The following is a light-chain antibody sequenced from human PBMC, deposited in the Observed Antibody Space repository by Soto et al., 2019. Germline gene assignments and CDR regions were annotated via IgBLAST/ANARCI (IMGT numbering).Light chain of an antibody. CDR3: QQYGGSPLVT. CDR1: QSVSGND. V-gene: IGKV3-20*01. J-gene: IGKJ4*01. CDR2: GAS. Sequence: EIVLTQSPGTLSLSPGERATLSCRASQSVSGNDLAWYQQKPGQAPRLLISGASSRATGIPDRFSGSGSGTDFTLTISRLEPEDFAVYYCQQYGGSPLVTFGGGPKVEIK.